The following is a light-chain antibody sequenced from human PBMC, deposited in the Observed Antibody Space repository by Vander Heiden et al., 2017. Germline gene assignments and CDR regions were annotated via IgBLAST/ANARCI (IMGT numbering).Light chain of an antibody. CDR3: AAWDDSRNGYV. V-gene: IGLV1-44*01. CDR2: SNN. Sequence: SVLTQPPSASGTPGQRVTISCSGSSSNIGSNTVHWYQQLPGTAPKLLIYSNNQRPSGVPDRFSGSKSGTSASLAISGLQAEDEADYYCAAWDDSRNGYVFGTGTKVTVL. CDR1: SSNIGSNT. J-gene: IGLJ1*01.